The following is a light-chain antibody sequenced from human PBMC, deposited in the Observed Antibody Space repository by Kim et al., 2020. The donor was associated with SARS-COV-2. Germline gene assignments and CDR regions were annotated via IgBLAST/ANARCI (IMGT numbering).Light chain of an antibody. J-gene: IGLJ2*01. CDR1: SSDIGGYNY. CDR3: SSYAGRNNLI. Sequence: GPAVTPAGTGTSSDIGGYNYVSWYQKHQCEVPKLVVYEVDKRPSGVPDRFSGSESGNTASLTVSGLQTDDEADYYCSSYAGRNNLIFGGGTQLTFL. V-gene: IGLV2-8*01. CDR2: EVD.